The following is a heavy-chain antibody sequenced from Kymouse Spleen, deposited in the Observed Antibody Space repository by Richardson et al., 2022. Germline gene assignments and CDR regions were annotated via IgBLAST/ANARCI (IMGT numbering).Heavy chain of an antibody. J-gene: IGHJ5*02. CDR1: GGSISSGGYY. V-gene: IGHV4-31*03. Sequence: QVQLQESGPGLVKPSQTLSLTCTVSGGSISSGGYYWSWIRQHPGKGLEWIGYIYYSGSTYYNPSLKSRVTISVDTSKNQFSLKLSSVTAADTAVYYCARREYSSSSGRNWFDPWGQGTLVTVSS. CDR2: IYYSGST. D-gene: IGHD6-6*01. CDR3: ARREYSSSSGRNWFDP.